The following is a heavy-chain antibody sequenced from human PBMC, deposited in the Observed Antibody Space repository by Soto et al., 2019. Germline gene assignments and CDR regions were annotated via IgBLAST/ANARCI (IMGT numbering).Heavy chain of an antibody. V-gene: IGHV3-30*18. CDR3: AKVGDIVATITSNFDY. CDR1: GFTFISYG. D-gene: IGHD5-12*01. Sequence: PGGSLRLSCAASGFTFISYGMHWVLQAPCKGLEWVAVISYDGSNKYYADSVKGRFTISRDNSKNTLYLQMNSLRAEDTAVYYCAKVGDIVATITSNFDYWGQGTLVTAPQ. CDR2: ISYDGSNK. J-gene: IGHJ4*02.